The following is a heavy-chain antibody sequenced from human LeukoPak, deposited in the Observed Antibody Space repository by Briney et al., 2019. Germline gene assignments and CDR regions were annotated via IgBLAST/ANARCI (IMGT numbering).Heavy chain of an antibody. Sequence: PGGSLRLSCTASGFTFRIYAMSWVRQAPGRGLEWVSAISGSGGSTDYADSVKGRFTISRDNSRNTLYLQMNSLRAEDTALYYCAKQYSSGYYFYFDYWGQGALVTVS. D-gene: IGHD3-22*01. J-gene: IGHJ4*02. CDR3: AKQYSSGYYFYFDY. V-gene: IGHV3-23*01. CDR2: ISGSGGST. CDR1: GFTFRIYA.